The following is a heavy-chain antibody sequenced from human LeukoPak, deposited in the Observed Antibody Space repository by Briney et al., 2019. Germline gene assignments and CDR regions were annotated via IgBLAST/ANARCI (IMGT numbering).Heavy chain of an antibody. CDR1: GFTFSSYS. CDR2: ISSSSSYI. V-gene: IGHV3-21*01. Sequence: GGSLRLSCAASGFTFSSYSMNWVRQAPGKGLEWVSSISSSSSYIYYADSVKGRFTISRDNAKNSLYLQMNSLRAEDTAVCYCARVVIMVRGATTQYYFDYWGQGTLVTVSS. D-gene: IGHD3-10*01. CDR3: ARVVIMVRGATTQYYFDY. J-gene: IGHJ4*02.